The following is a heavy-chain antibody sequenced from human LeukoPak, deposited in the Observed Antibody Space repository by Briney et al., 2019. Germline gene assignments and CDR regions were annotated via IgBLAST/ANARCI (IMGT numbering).Heavy chain of an antibody. V-gene: IGHV3-30*18. Sequence: GGSLRLSCAASGFTFSSYGMHWVRQAPGKGLEWVAVISYDGSNKYYADSVKGRFTISRDNSKNTLYLQMNSLRAEDTAVYYCAKDQGSYGTQPSPYFDYWGQGTLVTVSS. D-gene: IGHD5-18*01. CDR3: AKDQGSYGTQPSPYFDY. CDR1: GFTFSSYG. CDR2: ISYDGSNK. J-gene: IGHJ4*02.